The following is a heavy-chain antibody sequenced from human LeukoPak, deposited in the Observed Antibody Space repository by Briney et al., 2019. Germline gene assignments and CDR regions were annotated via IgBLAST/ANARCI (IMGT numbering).Heavy chain of an antibody. CDR1: GFTVSDNY. CDR3: VRGGVDY. D-gene: IGHD3-3*01. CDR2: INGDGTTT. Sequence: PGGSLRLSCAASGFTVSDNYMSWVRQAPGKGLVWVSRINGDGTTTTYADSVKGRFTISRDNAKNTLYLQMNTLRAEDTAVYFCVRGGVDYWGQGTPVTVSS. J-gene: IGHJ4*02. V-gene: IGHV3-74*01.